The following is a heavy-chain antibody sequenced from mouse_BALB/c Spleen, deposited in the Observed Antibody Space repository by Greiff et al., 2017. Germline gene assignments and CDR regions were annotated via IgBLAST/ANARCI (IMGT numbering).Heavy chain of an antibody. V-gene: IGHV5-12-2*01. Sequence: EVKVVESGGGLVQPGGSLKLSCAASGFTFSSYTMSWVRQTPGKRLEWVAYISNGGGSTYYPDTVKGRFTISRDNAKNTLYLQMSSLKSEDTAMYYCARHDYDVAMDDWGQGTSVTVSS. CDR3: ARHDYDVAMDD. D-gene: IGHD2-4*01. CDR2: ISNGGGST. CDR1: GFTFSSYT. J-gene: IGHJ4*01.